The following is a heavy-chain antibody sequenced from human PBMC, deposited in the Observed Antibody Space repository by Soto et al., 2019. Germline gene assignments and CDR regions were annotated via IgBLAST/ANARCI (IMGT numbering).Heavy chain of an antibody. CDR1: GDSVSSNSAA. D-gene: IGHD2-2*01. V-gene: IGHV6-1*01. CDR2: TYYRSKWYN. J-gene: IGHJ3*02. CDR3: ARAPTGRDIVVVPAAPRAFDI. Sequence: SQTLSLTCAISGDSVSSNSAAWNWIRQSPSRGLEWLGRTYYRSKWYNDYAVSVKSRITINPDTSKNQFSLQLNSVTPEDTAVYYCARAPTGRDIVVVPAAPRAFDIWGQGTMVTVSS.